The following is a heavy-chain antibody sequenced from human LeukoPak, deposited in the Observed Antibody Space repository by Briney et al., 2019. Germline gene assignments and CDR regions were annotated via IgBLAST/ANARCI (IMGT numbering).Heavy chain of an antibody. D-gene: IGHD6-19*01. V-gene: IGHV4-59*01. Sequence: PSETLSLTCTVSGGSISTYYWSWIRQSPGKGLEWLAYIDYRGSTTYNPSLRSRVTISVDTSRNQFSLKLSSVTAADTAVYYCARPSGGCSSGWSGPFDYWGQGTLVTVSS. J-gene: IGHJ4*02. CDR3: ARPSGGCSSGWSGPFDY. CDR2: IDYRGST. CDR1: GGSISTYY.